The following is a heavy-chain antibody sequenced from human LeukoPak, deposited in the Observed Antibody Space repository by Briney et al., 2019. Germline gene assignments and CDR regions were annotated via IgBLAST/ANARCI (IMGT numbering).Heavy chain of an antibody. J-gene: IGHJ4*02. CDR3: ARDVGSSLHS. CDR2: ISSDGTST. Sequence: GGSLRLSCAASGFTFGSSYMHWVRQDPGKGLVWVSCISSDGTSTNYADSAKGRFTISRDNPKNTVYLQMNSLRAEDTAVYYCARDVGSSLHSWGQGTLVIVS. V-gene: IGHV3-74*01. D-gene: IGHD2-2*01. CDR1: GFTFGSSY.